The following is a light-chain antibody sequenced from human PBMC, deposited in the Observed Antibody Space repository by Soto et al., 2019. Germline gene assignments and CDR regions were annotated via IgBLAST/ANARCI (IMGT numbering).Light chain of an antibody. CDR2: EAS. V-gene: IGKV3-11*01. CDR1: QTVSSS. J-gene: IGKJ1*01. Sequence: EIVLTQSPATLSLSPGERATLSCRASQTVSSSLAWYQQKPGQAPRLLIYEASNRATGIPARFSGSGSGADFTLTISSLEPEDFALYYCQQYNNWPQTFGQGTKVDIK. CDR3: QQYNNWPQT.